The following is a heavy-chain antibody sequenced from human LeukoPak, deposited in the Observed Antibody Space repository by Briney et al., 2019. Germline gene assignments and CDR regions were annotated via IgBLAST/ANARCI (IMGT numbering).Heavy chain of an antibody. D-gene: IGHD6-13*01. CDR3: ARAPYSSSWYDYYYYYYMDV. V-gene: IGHV4-4*07. CDR2: IYTSGST. CDR1: GGSISSYY. J-gene: IGHJ6*03. Sequence: PSETLSLTRTVSGGSISSYYWSWIRQPAGKGLEWIGRIYTSGSTNYNPSLKSRVTMSVDTSKNQFSLKLSSVTAADTAVYYCARAPYSSSWYDYYYYYYMDVWGKGTTVTVSS.